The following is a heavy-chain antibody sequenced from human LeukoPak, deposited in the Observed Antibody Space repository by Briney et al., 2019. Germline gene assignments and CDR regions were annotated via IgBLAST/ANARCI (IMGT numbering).Heavy chain of an antibody. V-gene: IGHV4-4*02. J-gene: IGHJ4*02. Sequence: SETLSLTCAVSGGSLSSSNWWSWVRQPPGKGLEWIGEIYHSGSTNYNPSLKSRVTISLDTSKSQFSLKVRYVTAADTAVYYCARGLNDSWTGENYWGQGTLVTVSS. CDR2: IYHSGST. CDR1: GGSLSSSNW. D-gene: IGHD3-3*01. CDR3: ARGLNDSWTGENY.